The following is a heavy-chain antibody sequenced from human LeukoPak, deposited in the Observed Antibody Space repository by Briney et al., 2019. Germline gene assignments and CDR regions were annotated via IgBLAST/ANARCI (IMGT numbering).Heavy chain of an antibody. CDR2: IYYSGST. CDR3: AALYSSSWYYFDY. V-gene: IGHV4-59*01. J-gene: IGHJ4*02. Sequence: SETLSLTCTVSGGSISSYYWSWIRQPPGKGLEWIGYIYYSGSTNYNPSLKSRVTISVDTSKNQFSLKLSSVTAADTAVYYCAALYSSSWYYFDYWGQGTLVAVSS. D-gene: IGHD6-13*01. CDR1: GGSISSYY.